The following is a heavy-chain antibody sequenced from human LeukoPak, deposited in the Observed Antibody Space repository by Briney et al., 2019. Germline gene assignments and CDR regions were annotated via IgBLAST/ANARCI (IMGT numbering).Heavy chain of an antibody. CDR2: INAGNGNT. Sequence: ASVKVSCKASGYTFTSYAMHWVRQAPGQRLEWMGWINAGNGNTKYSQEFQGRVTMTTDTSTSTAYMELRSLRSDDTAVYYCARGRLGSVMFDPWGQGTLVTVSS. D-gene: IGHD2-15*01. J-gene: IGHJ5*02. V-gene: IGHV1-3*01. CDR1: GYTFTSYA. CDR3: ARGRLGSVMFDP.